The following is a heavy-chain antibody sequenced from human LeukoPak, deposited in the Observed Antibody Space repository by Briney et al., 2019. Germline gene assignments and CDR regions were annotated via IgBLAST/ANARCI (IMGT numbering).Heavy chain of an antibody. V-gene: IGHV3-53*01. D-gene: IGHD2-2*01. CDR3: ARARGYCSSTSCHLHFDY. CDR1: GFTVSSNY. Sequence: GGSLRLSCEASGFTVSSNYMSWVRQAPGKGLEWVSVIYSGGSTYYADSVKGRFTISRDNSKNTLYLQMNSLRAEDTAVYYCARARGYCSSTSCHLHFDYWGQGTLVTVSS. J-gene: IGHJ4*02. CDR2: IYSGGST.